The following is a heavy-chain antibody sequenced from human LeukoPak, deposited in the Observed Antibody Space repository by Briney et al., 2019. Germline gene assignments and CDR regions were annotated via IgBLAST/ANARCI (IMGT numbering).Heavy chain of an antibody. CDR2: ISAYNGNT. J-gene: IGHJ4*02. Sequence: GASVKVSRKASGYTFTSYGISWVRQAPGQGLEWMGWISAYNGNTNYAQKLQGRVTMTTDTSTSTAYMELRSLRSDDTAVYYCARDQSSGCGGDCYSMDYWGQGTLVTVSS. V-gene: IGHV1-18*01. CDR3: ARDQSSGCGGDCYSMDY. CDR1: GYTFTSYG. D-gene: IGHD2-21*02.